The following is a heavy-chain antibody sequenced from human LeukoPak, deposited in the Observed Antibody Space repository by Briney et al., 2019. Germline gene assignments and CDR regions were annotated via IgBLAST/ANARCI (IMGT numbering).Heavy chain of an antibody. CDR3: AKDAVVPAAILYAEYFQH. CDR1: GFSFSSYA. V-gene: IGHV3-23*01. J-gene: IGHJ1*01. D-gene: IGHD2-2*01. CDR2: ISGSGGST. Sequence: GGSLRLSCAASGFSFSSYAMSWVREAPGKGLEWVSAISGSGGSTYYADSVKGRFTISRDNSKNTLYLQMNSLRAENTAVYYCAKDAVVPAAILYAEYFQHWGQGTLVTVPS.